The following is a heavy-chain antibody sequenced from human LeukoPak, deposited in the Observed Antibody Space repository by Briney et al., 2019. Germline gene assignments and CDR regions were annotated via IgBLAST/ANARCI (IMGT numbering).Heavy chain of an antibody. CDR3: ARDAFSRISVFGVVSDAFDI. Sequence: PGGSLRLSCAASGFTFSSYWMRWGRQAPGKGAEWVANIKQDGSEKYYVDSVKGRFTISRDNAKNSLYLQMNSLRAEDTAVYYCARDAFSRISVFGVVSDAFDIWGQGTMVTVSS. CDR2: IKQDGSEK. CDR1: GFTFSSYW. J-gene: IGHJ3*02. D-gene: IGHD3-3*01. V-gene: IGHV3-7*01.